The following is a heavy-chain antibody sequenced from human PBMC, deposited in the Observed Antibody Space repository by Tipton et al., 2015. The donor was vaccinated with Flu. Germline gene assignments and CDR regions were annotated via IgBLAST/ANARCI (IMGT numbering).Heavy chain of an antibody. Sequence: RSLRLSCAASGFTFTNYAMHWVRQAPGKGLEWVTAISLGGTDKYYADSVKGRFTISRDNFKNTLYLQMNTLSTEDTAVYHCAMSDGYNRGPFDYWGQGTLVTVSS. J-gene: IGHJ4*02. V-gene: IGHV3-30-3*01. CDR2: ISLGGTDK. CDR3: AMSDGYNRGPFDY. CDR1: GFTFTNYA. D-gene: IGHD5-18*01.